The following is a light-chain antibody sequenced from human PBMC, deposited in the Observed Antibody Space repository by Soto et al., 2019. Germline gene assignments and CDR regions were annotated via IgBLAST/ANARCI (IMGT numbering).Light chain of an antibody. Sequence: DIQMTQSPSTLSASVGDRVTITCRASQSISSWLAWYQQTPGEAPKLLIYRASILESGVPSRFSGSGSGTEFTLTISSLQPDDFATYYCQRYNWYPYSFGQGTKLEIK. CDR1: QSISSW. V-gene: IGKV1-5*03. CDR3: QRYNWYPYS. CDR2: RAS. J-gene: IGKJ2*03.